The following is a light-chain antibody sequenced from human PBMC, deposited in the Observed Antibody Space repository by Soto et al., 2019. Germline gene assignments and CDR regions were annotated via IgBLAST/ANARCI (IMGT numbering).Light chain of an antibody. J-gene: IGLJ1*01. CDR1: ASDVGAYDY. CDR2: EVR. V-gene: IGLV2-14*01. CDR3: SSRTSSSTLV. Sequence: QSALTQPASVSGSPGQSITISCTGTASDVGAYDYVSWYQHHPGKPPKLLIFEVRDRPSGVSNRFSGSKSGNTASLTISGRQPEDEADYFCSSRTSSSTLVFGTVTKLTVL.